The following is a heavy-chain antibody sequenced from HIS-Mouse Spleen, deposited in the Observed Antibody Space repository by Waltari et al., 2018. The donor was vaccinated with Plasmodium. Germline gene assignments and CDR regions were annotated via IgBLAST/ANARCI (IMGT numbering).Heavy chain of an antibody. V-gene: IGHV2-5*01. J-gene: IGHJ4*02. Sequence: QLTLKESGPTLVKPTQTLTLTCTFSGFSLSTSGVGVGWPRQPPGKALEWRALIYWNDDKRYSPSLKSRLTITKDTSKNQVVLTMTNMDPVDTATYYCAHRPVPGDPFDYWGQGTLVTVSS. CDR1: GFSLSTSGVG. CDR2: IYWNDDK. D-gene: IGHD7-27*01. CDR3: AHRPVPGDPFDY.